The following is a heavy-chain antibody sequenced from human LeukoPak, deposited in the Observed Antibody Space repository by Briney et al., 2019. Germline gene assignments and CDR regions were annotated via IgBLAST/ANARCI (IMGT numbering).Heavy chain of an antibody. D-gene: IGHD2-2*01. CDR3: ASGVPHSFDI. V-gene: IGHV5-51*01. CDR2: IYPGDSDT. CDR1: GYSFTDYW. J-gene: IGHJ3*02. Sequence: GESLKISCNGSGYSFTDYWIGWVRQMPGKGLEWMGIIYPGDSDTRYSPSFQGHVTISADKSISTAYLQWSSLQASDTAMYYCASGVPHSFDIWGQGTMVTVSS.